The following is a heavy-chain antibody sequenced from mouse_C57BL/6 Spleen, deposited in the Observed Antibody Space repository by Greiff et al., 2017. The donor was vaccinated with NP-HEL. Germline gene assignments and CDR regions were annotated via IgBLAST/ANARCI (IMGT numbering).Heavy chain of an antibody. CDR1: GYTFTEYT. J-gene: IGHJ1*03. V-gene: IGHV1-62-2*01. D-gene: IGHD1-1*01. CDR3: ARHEGVFTTVVANWYFDV. Sequence: VKLVESGAELVKPGASVKLSCKASGYTFTEYTIHWVKQRSGQGLEWIGWFYPGSGSIKYNEKFKDKATLTADKSSSTVYMELSRLTSEDSAVYFCARHEGVFTTVVANWYFDVWGTGTTVTVSS. CDR2: FYPGSGSI.